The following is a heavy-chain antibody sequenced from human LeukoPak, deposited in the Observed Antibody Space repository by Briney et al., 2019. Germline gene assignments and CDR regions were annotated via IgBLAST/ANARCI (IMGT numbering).Heavy chain of an antibody. CDR2: ISKDGSNK. CDR3: ARDPGYRGESGWFDP. V-gene: IGHV3-30*04. CDR1: GFTFSSYV. Sequence: GGSLRLSCAASGFTFSSYVMHWVRRAPGKGLEWVAVISKDGSNKYYADSVKGRVTISRDNSKNTLYLQMNSLRAGDTAVYYCARDPGYRGESGWFDPWGQGTLVTVSS. J-gene: IGHJ5*02. D-gene: IGHD5-18*01.